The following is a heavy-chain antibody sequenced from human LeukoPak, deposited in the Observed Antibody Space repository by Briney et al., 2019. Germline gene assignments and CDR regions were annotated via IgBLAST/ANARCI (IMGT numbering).Heavy chain of an antibody. J-gene: IGHJ4*02. V-gene: IGHV3-23*01. CDR2: INLSGTST. CDR1: GFTFSNYI. CDR3: AKDLVVVAASPDCYFDY. Sequence: PGGSLRLSCAASGFTFSNYIMSWVRQAPGKGLEWVSGINLSGTSTYYADAVKGRFTISRDNSKNTLYLQMNSLRAEDTAVYYCAKDLVVVAASPDCYFDYWGQGTLVTVSS. D-gene: IGHD2-15*01.